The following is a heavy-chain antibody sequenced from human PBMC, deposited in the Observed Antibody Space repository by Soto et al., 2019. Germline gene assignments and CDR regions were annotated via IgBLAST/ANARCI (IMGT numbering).Heavy chain of an antibody. J-gene: IGHJ6*02. V-gene: IGHV3-30*18. CDR1: GFTFSSYG. Sequence: GGSLRLSCAASGFTFSSYGMHWVRQAPGKGLEWVAVISYDGSNKYYADSVKGRFTISRDNSKNTLYLQMNSLRAEDTAVYYCAKDRVVAGNYGMDVWGQGTTVTVPS. CDR3: AKDRVVAGNYGMDV. D-gene: IGHD2-15*01. CDR2: ISYDGSNK.